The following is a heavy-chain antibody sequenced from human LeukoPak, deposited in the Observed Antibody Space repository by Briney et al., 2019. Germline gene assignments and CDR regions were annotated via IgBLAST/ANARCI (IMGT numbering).Heavy chain of an antibody. CDR3: ARDISYGHDYFDY. D-gene: IGHD5-18*01. V-gene: IGHV3-66*01. Sequence: EGSLRLSCAASGFTVSSNYMTWVRQAPGKGLEWVSVIYSGGSTYYADSVKGRFTISRDNSKNTLYLQMNSLRAEDTAVYYCARDISYGHDYFDYWGQGTLVTVSS. CDR2: IYSGGST. J-gene: IGHJ4*02. CDR1: GFTVSSNY.